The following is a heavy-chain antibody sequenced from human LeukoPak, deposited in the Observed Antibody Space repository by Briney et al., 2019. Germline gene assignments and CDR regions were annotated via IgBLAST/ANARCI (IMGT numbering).Heavy chain of an antibody. CDR1: GFTVSSNY. CDR2: IYSGGST. D-gene: IGHD2-2*01. J-gene: IGHJ4*02. CDR3: ARDMPGVGFDY. Sequence: GGSLRLSCAASGFTVSSNYMSWVRQAPGKGLEWVSVIYSGGSTYYADSVKGRFTISRDNSKNTLYLQMNSLRAEDTAVYYCARDMPGVGFDYWGQGTLVTVSP. V-gene: IGHV3-53*01.